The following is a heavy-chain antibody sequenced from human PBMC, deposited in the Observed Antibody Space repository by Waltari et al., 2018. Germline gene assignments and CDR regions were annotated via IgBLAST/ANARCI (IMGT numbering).Heavy chain of an antibody. Sequence: EVQLVESGGGLVKPGGSLRLSCAASGFTFSSYSMNWVRQAPGKGLGWVSSISSSSSDIYYADSLKGRFTISRDNAKNSLYRQMNSLRAEDTAVYYCASGGITMVRGVINYWGQGTLVTVSS. J-gene: IGHJ4*02. CDR3: ASGGITMVRGVINY. CDR2: ISSSSSDI. V-gene: IGHV3-21*01. D-gene: IGHD3-10*01. CDR1: GFTFSSYS.